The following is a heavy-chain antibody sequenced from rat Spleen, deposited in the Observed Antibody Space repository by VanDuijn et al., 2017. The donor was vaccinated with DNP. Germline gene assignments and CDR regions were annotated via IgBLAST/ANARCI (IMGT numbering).Heavy chain of an antibody. J-gene: IGHJ2*01. D-gene: IGHD1-2*01. V-gene: IGHV2-8*01. CDR3: VREAAAISD. CDR1: GFSLTDYS. Sequence: QVQLKESGPGMVQPSQTLSLTCTVSGFSLTDYSIYWVRQPSGKGLEWMGKMRYNGDTSYNSPLKSRLSISRDTSKNQVFLKMNSLQTEDTAMYFCVREAAAISDWGQGVMVTVSS. CDR2: MRYNGDT.